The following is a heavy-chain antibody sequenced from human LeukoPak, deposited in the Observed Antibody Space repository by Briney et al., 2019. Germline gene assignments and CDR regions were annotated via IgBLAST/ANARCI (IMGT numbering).Heavy chain of an antibody. D-gene: IGHD6-19*01. Sequence: ASVKVSCKASGYTFTGYYMHRVRQAPGQGLEWMGWINPNSGGTNYAQKFQGWVTMTRDTSISTAYMELSRLRSDDTAVYYCARRGGSGWYVDYWGQGTLVTVSS. CDR2: INPNSGGT. V-gene: IGHV1-2*04. J-gene: IGHJ4*02. CDR3: ARRGGSGWYVDY. CDR1: GYTFTGYY.